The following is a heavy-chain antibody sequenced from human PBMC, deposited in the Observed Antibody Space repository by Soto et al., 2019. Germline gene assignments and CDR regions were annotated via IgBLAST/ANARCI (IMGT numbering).Heavy chain of an antibody. Sequence: GGPLRLSCAASGFTFGDYAMSWFRQAPGKGLEWVGFIRSKAYGGTTEYAASVKGRFTISRDDSKSIAYLQMNSLKTEDTAVYYCTGGGYPLSDIVLDAFDIWGQGTMVTVSS. CDR1: GFTFGDYA. CDR2: IRSKAYGGTT. J-gene: IGHJ3*02. V-gene: IGHV3-49*03. CDR3: TGGGYPLSDIVLDAFDI. D-gene: IGHD2-8*02.